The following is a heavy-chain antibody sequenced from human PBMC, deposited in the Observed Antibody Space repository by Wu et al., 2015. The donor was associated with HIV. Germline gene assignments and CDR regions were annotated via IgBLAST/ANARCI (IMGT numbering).Heavy chain of an antibody. V-gene: IGHV1-24*01. Sequence: HVQLEQSGAVVRKPGASVRVPCKVSGNSLTKLSIHWVRQTPGKGLEWMGGFDPEHGKTIYAQRFQGRFAMTEDRSTDTAYLDLKSLRSEDTAIFYCTAFPRDIWSTGLPYWGQGTLVTVSS. D-gene: IGHD5-24*01. CDR1: GNSLTKLS. J-gene: IGHJ1*01. CDR2: FDPEHGKT. CDR3: TAFPRDIWSTGLPY.